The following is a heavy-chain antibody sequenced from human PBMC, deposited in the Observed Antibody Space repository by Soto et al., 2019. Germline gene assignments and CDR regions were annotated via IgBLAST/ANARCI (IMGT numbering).Heavy chain of an antibody. J-gene: IGHJ4*02. Sequence: GGSLRLSCAASGFTFSTYSMNWVRQAPGKGLEWVSSISGSGNYTHYADFLRGRFTISRDNAKTSLYLQMNSLRAEDTAVYYCAREGINNYNEYYFDSWGQGTVVTGLL. CDR3: AREGINNYNEYYFDS. V-gene: IGHV3-21*01. D-gene: IGHD4-4*01. CDR1: GFTFSTYS. CDR2: ISGSGNYT.